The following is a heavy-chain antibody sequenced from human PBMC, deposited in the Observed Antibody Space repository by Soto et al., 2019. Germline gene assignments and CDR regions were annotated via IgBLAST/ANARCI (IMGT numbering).Heavy chain of an antibody. D-gene: IGHD6-13*01. CDR3: ASSFSWYYSN. V-gene: IGHV3-21*01. CDR2: ISDSSTNI. Sequence: GGSLRLSCVASGFTFSGSGMNWVRQAPWKGLERVSSISDSSTNIYYADSVRGRFTISRDNTKNSLYLQMNSLRAEDTALYYCASSFSWYYSNSGQWTLVTVCS. J-gene: IGHJ1*01. CDR1: GFTFSGSG.